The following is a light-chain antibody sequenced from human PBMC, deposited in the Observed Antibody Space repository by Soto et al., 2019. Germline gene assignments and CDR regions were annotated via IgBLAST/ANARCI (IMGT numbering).Light chain of an antibody. CDR1: QSISSY. CDR2: AAS. J-gene: IGKJ2*01. Sequence: DIQMTQSPSSLSASVGDRVTITCRASQSISSYLNWYQQNPGKAPKLQIYAASSLQSGVPSRFSGSGSGTAFTLTISSLQPEDFATYYCHQSYSTLITFGQGTKLEIK. V-gene: IGKV1-39*01. CDR3: HQSYSTLIT.